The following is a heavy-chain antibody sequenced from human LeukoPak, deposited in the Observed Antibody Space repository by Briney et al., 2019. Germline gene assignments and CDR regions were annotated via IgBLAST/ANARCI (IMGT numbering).Heavy chain of an antibody. CDR2: IIPIFSTA. V-gene: IGHV1-69*06. J-gene: IGHJ4*02. D-gene: IGHD6-19*01. CDR3: AREAYSSGWYIPDY. Sequence: SVKVSCKASGGTFSSYAISWVRQAPGQGLEWMGGIIPIFSTANYAQKFQGRVTITADKSTSTAYMELSSLRSEDTAVYYCAREAYSSGWYIPDYWGQGTLVTVSS. CDR1: GGTFSSYA.